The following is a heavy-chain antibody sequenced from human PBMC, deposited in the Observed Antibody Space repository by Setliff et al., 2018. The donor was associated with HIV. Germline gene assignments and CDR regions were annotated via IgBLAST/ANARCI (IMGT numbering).Heavy chain of an antibody. V-gene: IGHV4-39*07. J-gene: IGHJ5*02. CDR3: AREAPSEPTRYYNFWSGYPDWFDP. Sequence: SSETLSLTCIVTGDSIISGSYYWAWIRQPPGKGLEWIGTIYNGGASHYNPSLKSRVIIFLDPSKNQFSLELTSVTAADTAVYYCAREAPSEPTRYYNFWSGYPDWFDPWGPGTLVTVS. D-gene: IGHD3-3*01. CDR1: GDSIISGSYY. CDR2: IYNGGAS.